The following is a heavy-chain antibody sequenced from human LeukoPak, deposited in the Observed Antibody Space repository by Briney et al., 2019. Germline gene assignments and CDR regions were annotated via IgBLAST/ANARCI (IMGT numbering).Heavy chain of an antibody. CDR3: ARGVWYSFDN. J-gene: IGHJ4*02. Sequence: KPSETLSLTCTVSGGSISSYHWSWIRQPAGKGLEWIGRIYTSGSTNYNPSLKGRVTMSGDTSKNQFSLRLSSVTAADTAVYYCARGVWYSFDNWGQGTLVTVSS. CDR1: GGSISSYH. D-gene: IGHD6-19*01. V-gene: IGHV4-4*07. CDR2: IYTSGST.